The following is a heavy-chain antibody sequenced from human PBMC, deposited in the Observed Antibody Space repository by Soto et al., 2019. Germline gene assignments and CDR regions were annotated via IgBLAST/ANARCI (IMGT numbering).Heavy chain of an antibody. Sequence: TLSLTCAVSGGSISSGGYSWSWIRQPPGKGLEWIGYIYHSGSTYYNPSLKSRVTISVDRSKNQFSLKLSSVTAADTAVYYCARGPVITDLWFGELGTFDYCGQGTLVTVSS. CDR3: ARGPVITDLWFGELGTFDY. V-gene: IGHV4-30-2*01. J-gene: IGHJ4*02. CDR2: IYHSGST. D-gene: IGHD3-10*01. CDR1: GGSISSGGYS.